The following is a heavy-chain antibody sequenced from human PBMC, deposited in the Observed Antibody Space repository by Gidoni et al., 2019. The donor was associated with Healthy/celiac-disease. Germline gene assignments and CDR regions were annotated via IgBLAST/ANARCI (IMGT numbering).Heavy chain of an antibody. V-gene: IGHV3-64D*09. D-gene: IGHD1-26*01. CDR2: ISSNGGST. J-gene: IGHJ4*02. CDR3: VKGPRWELQYYFDY. Sequence: QAPGKGLEYVSAISSNGGSTYYADSVKGRFTISRDNSKNTLYLQMSSLRAEDTAVYYCVKGPRWELQYYFDYWGQGTLVTVSS.